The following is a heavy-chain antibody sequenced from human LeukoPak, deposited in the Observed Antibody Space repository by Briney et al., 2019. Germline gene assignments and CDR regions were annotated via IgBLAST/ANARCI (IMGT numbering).Heavy chain of an antibody. CDR2: TYYRSKWSS. V-gene: IGHV6-1*01. Sequence: SQTLSLTCAISGESVSSNNAAWNWFRQSPSRGLEWLGRTYYRSKWSSDYAVSVKSRITINPDTSKNQFSLQLNSVTPEDTAVYYCVREYTYGRFDYWGQGTLVTVSS. CDR1: GESVSSNNAA. J-gene: IGHJ4*02. D-gene: IGHD5-18*01. CDR3: VREYTYGRFDY.